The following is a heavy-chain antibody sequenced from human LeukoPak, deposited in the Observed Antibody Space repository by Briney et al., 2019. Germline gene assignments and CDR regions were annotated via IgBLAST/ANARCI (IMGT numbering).Heavy chain of an antibody. CDR1: GFTFSTYA. CDR3: ARSYYYGSGSYLNYYYYGMDV. J-gene: IGHJ6*02. D-gene: IGHD3-10*01. V-gene: IGHV3-23*01. CDR2: ITGSGGAT. Sequence: GGSLRLSCAASGFTFSTYAVNWVRQAPGKGLEWVSAITGSGGATYYADSVKGRFTISRDNSKNTLYLQMNSLRAEDTAVYYCARSYYYGSGSYLNYYYYGMDVWGQGTTVTVSS.